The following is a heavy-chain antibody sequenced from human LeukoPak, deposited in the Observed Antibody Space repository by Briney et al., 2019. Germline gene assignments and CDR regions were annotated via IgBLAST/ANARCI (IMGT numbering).Heavy chain of an antibody. D-gene: IGHD6-13*01. Sequence: GGSLRLSCAASGFTVSDNYMSWVRQAPGKGLEWVSAMYSRGDTYYAKSVKSRFTFSTDISQNTLYLQMNSLRTEDTAMYYCARNAPQVPAAGVLASWGQGTLVIVPS. CDR3: ARNAPQVPAAGVLAS. V-gene: IGHV3-53*01. CDR1: GFTVSDNY. CDR2: MYSRGDT. J-gene: IGHJ5*02.